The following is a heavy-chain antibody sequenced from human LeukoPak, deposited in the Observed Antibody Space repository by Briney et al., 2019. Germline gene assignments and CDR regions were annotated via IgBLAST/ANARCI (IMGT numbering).Heavy chain of an antibody. CDR1: GVIFSSYG. CDR3: AKDLERTVTYSSSWLHYYGMDV. Sequence: GRSLRLSCAASGVIFSSYGMHWVRQAPGEGLEWMALISYDGSNKHYADSVKGRFTISRDNSKNTLYLQMNSLRAEDTAVYYCAKDLERTVTYSSSWLHYYGMDVWGQGTTVTVSS. CDR2: ISYDGSNK. J-gene: IGHJ6*02. V-gene: IGHV3-30*18. D-gene: IGHD6-13*01.